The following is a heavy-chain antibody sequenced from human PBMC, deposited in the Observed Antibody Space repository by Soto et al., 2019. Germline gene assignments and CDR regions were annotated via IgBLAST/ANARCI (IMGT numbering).Heavy chain of an antibody. D-gene: IGHD3-10*01. Sequence: ASVKVSCKASGYTFTTYCMHWVRQAPGQGLEWMGIINPGSGSTSYAQKFQGRVTLTRDTSTSTVYMELSSLRSEDTAVYYCARGRAYYGSGSELYYYMDVWGTGTTVTVSS. V-gene: IGHV1-46*03. CDR1: GYTFTTYC. CDR2: INPGSGST. J-gene: IGHJ6*03. CDR3: ARGRAYYGSGSELYYYMDV.